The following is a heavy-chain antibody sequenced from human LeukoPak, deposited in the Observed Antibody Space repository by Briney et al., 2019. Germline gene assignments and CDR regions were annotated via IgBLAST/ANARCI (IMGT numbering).Heavy chain of an antibody. CDR2: VSNSGDNT. V-gene: IGHV3-23*01. Sequence: PGGSPRLSCAASGFTFYSSAMSWVRQAPGKGLERVSAVSNSGDNTYYADSVKGRFSISRDNSKNTLYLQMNSLRVVDTAIYYCALRGYWGQGTLVTVSS. J-gene: IGHJ4*02. CDR1: GFTFYSSA. CDR3: ALRGY.